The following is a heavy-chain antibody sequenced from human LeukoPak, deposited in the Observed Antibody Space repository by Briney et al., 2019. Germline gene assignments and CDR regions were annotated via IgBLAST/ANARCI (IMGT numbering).Heavy chain of an antibody. D-gene: IGHD5-24*01. CDR2: INHSGST. CDR3: ARGDDWFDP. J-gene: IGHJ5*02. Sequence: SETLSLTCAAYGGSFSGYYWSWIRQPPGKGLEWIGEINHSGSTNYNPSLKSRVTISVDTSKNQFSLKLNSVTAADTAVFYCARGDDWFDPWGQGTPVTVSS. CDR1: GGSFSGYY. V-gene: IGHV4-34*01.